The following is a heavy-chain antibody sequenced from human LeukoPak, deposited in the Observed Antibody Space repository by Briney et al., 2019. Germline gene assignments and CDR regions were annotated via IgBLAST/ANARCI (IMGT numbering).Heavy chain of an antibody. CDR1: GFTFSSYG. Sequence: PGGPLRLSCAASGFTFSSYGMHWVRQAPGKGLEWVAFIRYDGSNKYYADSVKGRFTISRDNSKNTLYLQMNSLRAEDTAVYYCAKQGYRRYYFDYWGQGTLVTVSS. CDR3: AKQGYRRYYFDY. D-gene: IGHD2-2*01. V-gene: IGHV3-30*02. J-gene: IGHJ4*02. CDR2: IRYDGSNK.